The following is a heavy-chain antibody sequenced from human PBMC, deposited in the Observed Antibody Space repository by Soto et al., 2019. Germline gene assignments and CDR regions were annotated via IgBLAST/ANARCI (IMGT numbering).Heavy chain of an antibody. D-gene: IGHD3-22*01. J-gene: IGHJ4*02. CDR1: GFSLSTSGVG. Sequence: QITLKESGPTLVKPTQTLTLTCTFSGFSLSTSGVGVGWIRQSPGKALEWLALIYWDGDERYSPSLKSRLTITTDTSKKQVVLRMTNMAPVDTATYFCVHPYSDSSSYYGYFDYWGQGALVTVSS. V-gene: IGHV2-5*02. CDR2: IYWDGDE. CDR3: VHPYSDSSSYYGYFDY.